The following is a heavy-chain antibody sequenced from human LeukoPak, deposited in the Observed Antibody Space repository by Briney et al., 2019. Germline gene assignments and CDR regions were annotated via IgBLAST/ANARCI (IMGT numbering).Heavy chain of an antibody. CDR1: GGSISSYY. J-gene: IGHJ4*02. Sequence: SETLSLTCTVSGGSISSYYWSWIRQPPGKGLEWIGHIYYSGSTNYNPSLKSRVTISVDTSKNQFSLKLSSVTAADTAVYYCARGRDGYNREFDYWGQGTLVTVSS. CDR2: IYYSGST. CDR3: ARGRDGYNREFDY. D-gene: IGHD5-12*01. V-gene: IGHV4-59*01.